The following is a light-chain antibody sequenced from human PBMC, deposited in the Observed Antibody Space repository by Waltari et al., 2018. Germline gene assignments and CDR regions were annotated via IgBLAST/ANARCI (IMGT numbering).Light chain of an antibody. CDR1: SSNIGSYT. V-gene: IGLV1-44*01. CDR2: SNT. J-gene: IGLJ2*01. Sequence: QSVLTQTPSASGTPGQRVTISCSGSSSNIGSYTVHWYQHPPGTAPKVLIYSNTPRPSRVPDRFSGSKSGTSASLAISGLQSEDESDYYCATWDDSLNGLVFGGGTKLTVL. CDR3: ATWDDSLNGLV.